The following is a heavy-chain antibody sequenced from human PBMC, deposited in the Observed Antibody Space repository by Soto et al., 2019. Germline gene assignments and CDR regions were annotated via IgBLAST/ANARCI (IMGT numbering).Heavy chain of an antibody. Sequence: GGSLRLSCAASGFTFSSYAMSWVRQAPGKGLEWVSAISGSGDATYYADPVKGRVTISRDSSKNTLYLQMNSLRADDTAVYYCAIVNPSEANWFDPWGQGTQVTVSS. J-gene: IGHJ5*02. D-gene: IGHD2-2*01. CDR2: ISGSGDAT. CDR1: GFTFSSYA. CDR3: AIVNPSEANWFDP. V-gene: IGHV3-23*01.